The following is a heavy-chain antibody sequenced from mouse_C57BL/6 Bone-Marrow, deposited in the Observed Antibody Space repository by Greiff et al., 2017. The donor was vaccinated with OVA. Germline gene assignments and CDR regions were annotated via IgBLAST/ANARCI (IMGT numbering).Heavy chain of an antibody. CDR3: TTGGSSWDY. CDR2: IDPEDGDT. Sequence: VQLKEPGAELVRPGASVKLSCTASGFNITDYYMHWVKQRPEQGLEWIGRIDPEDGDTEYAPKFQGKATMTADTSSNPAYLQRSSLTAEDAAVYYCTTGGSSWDYWGQGTTLTVSS. J-gene: IGHJ2*01. D-gene: IGHD1-1*01. V-gene: IGHV14-1*01. CDR1: GFNITDYY.